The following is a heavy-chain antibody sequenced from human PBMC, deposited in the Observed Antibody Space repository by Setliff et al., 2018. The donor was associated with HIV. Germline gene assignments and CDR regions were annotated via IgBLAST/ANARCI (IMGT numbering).Heavy chain of an antibody. CDR3: ARDGRDVHY. Sequence: SETLSLTCAVSGVSISSQYWSWIRQPPGKGLEWIGFVYYSVNYNYNPSRKSRLSMSVDTSKNQFSLKLTSVTAADTAVYYCARDGRDVHYWGQGTLVTVSS. J-gene: IGHJ4*02. V-gene: IGHV4-59*11. CDR1: GVSISSQY. CDR2: VYYSVNY.